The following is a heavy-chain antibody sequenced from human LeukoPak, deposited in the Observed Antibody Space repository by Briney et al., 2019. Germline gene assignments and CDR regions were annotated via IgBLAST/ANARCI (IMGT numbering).Heavy chain of an antibody. CDR2: ISGSGGTT. J-gene: IGHJ4*02. D-gene: IGHD3-10*01. V-gene: IGHV3-23*01. CDR3: AEGLRLGLSGFDY. Sequence: GGSLRLSCAASGFTFSSYAMTWVRQAPGKGLEWVSSISGSGGTTYYADSVKGRFTISREKPKNMLHLQMSSLRAEDTAVYYCAEGLRLGLSGFDYWGQGTLVTVSS. CDR1: GFTFSSYA.